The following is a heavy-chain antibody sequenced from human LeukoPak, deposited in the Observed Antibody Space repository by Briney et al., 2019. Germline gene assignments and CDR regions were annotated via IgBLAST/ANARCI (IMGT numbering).Heavy chain of an antibody. V-gene: IGHV3-9*01. CDR1: GFTFDDYA. CDR3: AKDGGSSLSYYMDV. CDR2: ISWNSGSI. D-gene: IGHD2-15*01. Sequence: GRSLRLSCAASGFTFDDYAMHWVRQAPGKGLEWVSGISWNSGSIGYADSVKGRFTISRDNAKNSLYLQMNSQRAEDTALYYCAKDGGSSLSYYMDVWGKGTTVTVSS. J-gene: IGHJ6*03.